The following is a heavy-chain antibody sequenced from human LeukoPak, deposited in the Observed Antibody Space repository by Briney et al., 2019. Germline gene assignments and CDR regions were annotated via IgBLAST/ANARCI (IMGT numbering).Heavy chain of an antibody. V-gene: IGHV3-7*01. J-gene: IGHJ6*03. CDR2: IKQDGSEK. CDR3: ARVMSASVWRSYGSYYYYYYMDI. CDR1: GFTFSSYW. D-gene: IGHD3-16*01. Sequence: GGSLRLSCEGSGFTFSSYWMSWVRLAPGKGLEWVANIKQDGSEKYSVDSVKGRFTISRDNAKNSLYMQMNSLRAEDTAVYYCARVMSASVWRSYGSYYYYYYMDIWGKGTTVTVSS.